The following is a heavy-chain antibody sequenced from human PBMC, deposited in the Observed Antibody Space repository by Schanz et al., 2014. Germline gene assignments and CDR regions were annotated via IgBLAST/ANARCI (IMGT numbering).Heavy chain of an antibody. Sequence: QVQLVQSGAEVKKPGSSVTVSCKASGDTLSSYGISWVRQAPGQGLEWMGRIIPILDITNYAQKFQGRVTITADKSTSTAYMELSNLRSEDTAVYYCARAGQDYSDSSGYATYYFGNWGQGTLVTVSS. V-gene: IGHV1-69*04. CDR3: ARAGQDYSDSSGYATYYFGN. CDR1: GDTLSSYG. CDR2: IIPILDIT. D-gene: IGHD3-22*01. J-gene: IGHJ4*02.